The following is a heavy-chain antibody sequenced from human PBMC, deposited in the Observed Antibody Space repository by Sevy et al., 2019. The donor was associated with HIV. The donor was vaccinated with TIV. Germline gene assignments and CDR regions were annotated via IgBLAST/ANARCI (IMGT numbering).Heavy chain of an antibody. V-gene: IGHV3-23*01. J-gene: IGHJ6*03. CDR3: AKLPAYDYVWGSYRYTGGYYYYMDV. CDR1: GFTFSSYA. CDR2: ISGSGGST. Sequence: GGSLRLSCAASGFTFSSYAMSWVRQAPGKGLEWVSAISGSGGSTYYADSVKGRFTISRDNSKNTLYLQMNSLRAEDTAVYYCAKLPAYDYVWGSYRYTGGYYYYMDVWGKWTTVTVSS. D-gene: IGHD3-16*02.